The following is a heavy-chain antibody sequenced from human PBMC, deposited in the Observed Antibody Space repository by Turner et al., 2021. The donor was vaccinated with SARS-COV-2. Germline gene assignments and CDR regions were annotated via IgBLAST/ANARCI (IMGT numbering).Heavy chain of an antibody. Sequence: VQLVQSGAEVKNHGSSVKVYCKVYGGTFNSYAISWVRQAPVQGLELMGGIIPIFGTASYAQKFQGRVTSTADKSTSTAYMELSSLRSEDTAVYYCARCTSYGDYGNYSDYWGQGTLVTVSS. D-gene: IGHD4-17*01. V-gene: IGHV1-69*06. CDR1: GGTFNSYA. CDR3: ARCTSYGDYGNYSDY. CDR2: IIPIFGTA. J-gene: IGHJ4*02.